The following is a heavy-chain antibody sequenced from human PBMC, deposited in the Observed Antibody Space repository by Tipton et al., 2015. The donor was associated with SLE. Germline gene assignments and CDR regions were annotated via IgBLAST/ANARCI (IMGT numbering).Heavy chain of an antibody. Sequence: TLSLTCTVSGDSISNYYWNWIRQPAGKGLEWIGRIHTSGNTNYNPSLKSRVTMSVDTSKNQFSLKLSSVTAADTAVYYCAAEAGVAVAGDYYYYGLGFWGQGTTVTVSS. CDR2: IHTSGNT. CDR1: GDSISNYY. J-gene: IGHJ6*02. V-gene: IGHV4-4*07. CDR3: AAEAGVAVAGDYYYYGLGF. D-gene: IGHD6-19*01.